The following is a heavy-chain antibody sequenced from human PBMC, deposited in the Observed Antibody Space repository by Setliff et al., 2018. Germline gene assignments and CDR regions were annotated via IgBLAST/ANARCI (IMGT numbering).Heavy chain of an antibody. V-gene: IGHV5-51*01. CDR2: VFPVDSDT. CDR3: ARRGWGSSSGDCYSPKGCYYYYMDV. D-gene: IGHD2-21*02. J-gene: IGHJ6*03. Sequence: HGESLKISCKGSGYRFTSYWIGWVRQMPGKGLEWMGLVFPVDSDTRYSPSFQGQVTISADKSISTAYLQWRSLKASDTAIYYCARRGWGSSSGDCYSPKGCYYYYMDVWGKGTTVTVSS. CDR1: GYRFTSYW.